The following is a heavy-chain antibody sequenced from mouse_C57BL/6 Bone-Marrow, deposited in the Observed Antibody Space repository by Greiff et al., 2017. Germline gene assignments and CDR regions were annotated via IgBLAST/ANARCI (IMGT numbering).Heavy chain of an antibody. CDR2: ISDGGSYT. CDR3: ARDLGWDGRNY. D-gene: IGHD4-1*01. V-gene: IGHV5-4*01. J-gene: IGHJ2*01. CDR1: GFTFSSYA. Sequence: EVQLVESGGGLVKPGGSLKLSCAASGFTFSSYAMSWVRQTPEKRLEWVATISDGGSYTYYPDNVKGRFTISRDNAKNNLYLQMSHLKSEDTAMYYCARDLGWDGRNYWGQGTTLTVSS.